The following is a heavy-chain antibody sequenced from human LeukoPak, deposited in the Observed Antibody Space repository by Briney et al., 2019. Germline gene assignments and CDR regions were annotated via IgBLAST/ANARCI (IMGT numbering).Heavy chain of an antibody. CDR1: GYTFTSYD. D-gene: IGHD6-19*01. V-gene: IGHV1-18*01. CDR2: ISAYNGNT. CDR3: ARDRLYSSGWGTFDY. Sequence: ASVKVSCKASGYTFTSYDINWVRQAPGQGLEWMGWISAYNGNTNYAQKLQGRVTMTTDTSTSTAYMELRSLRSDDTALYYCARDRLYSSGWGTFDYWGQGTLVTVSS. J-gene: IGHJ4*02.